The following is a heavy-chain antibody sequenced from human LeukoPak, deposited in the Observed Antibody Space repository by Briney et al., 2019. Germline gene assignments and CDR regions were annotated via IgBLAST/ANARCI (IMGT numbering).Heavy chain of an antibody. CDR1: GYTFTSYD. CDR2: MNPNSGNT. V-gene: IGHV1-8*01. CDR3: ARVPSSTRYYGMDV. J-gene: IGHJ6*02. D-gene: IGHD2-2*01. Sequence: ASVKVSCKASGYTFTSYDINWVRQATGQGLEWMGWMNPNSGNTGYAQKFEGRVTMTRNTSISTAYMELSSLRSEDTAVYYCARVPSSTRYYGMDVWGQGTTVTVSS.